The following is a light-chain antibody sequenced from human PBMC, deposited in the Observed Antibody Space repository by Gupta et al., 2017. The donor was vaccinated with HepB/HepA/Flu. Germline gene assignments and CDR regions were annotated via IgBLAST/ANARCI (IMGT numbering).Light chain of an antibody. CDR2: EVS. Sequence: QSALTQPASVSGSPGQSITISCTGTSSDVGSYNLGSWYQQHPGKAPKLRIYEVSKRPSGGSNRFSGSKSGNTASLTISGLQAEDEADYYCCSYAGSSTSYWVFGGGTKLTVL. V-gene: IGLV2-23*02. CDR3: CSYAGSSTSYWV. J-gene: IGLJ3*02. CDR1: SSDVGSYNL.